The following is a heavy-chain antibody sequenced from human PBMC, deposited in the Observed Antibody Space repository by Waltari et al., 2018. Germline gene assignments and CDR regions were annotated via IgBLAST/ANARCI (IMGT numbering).Heavy chain of an antibody. CDR1: GYSFSSYS. CDR2: IRTYNGET. CDR3: ARDPGVLYFQH. D-gene: IGHD2-8*01. Sequence: QVHLVQSGAEVKKPGASVKVSCKASGYSFSSYSLNWVRQVPGQGLEWMGWIRTYNGETNYAKKFQGRVTMTTDTSTSTAYMELRSLTSDDTAVYYCARDPGVLYFQHWGQGTLVTVSS. J-gene: IGHJ1*01. V-gene: IGHV1-18*01.